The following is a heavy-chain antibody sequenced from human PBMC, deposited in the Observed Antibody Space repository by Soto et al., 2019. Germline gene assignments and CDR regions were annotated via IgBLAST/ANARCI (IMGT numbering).Heavy chain of an antibody. CDR3: AIGPATCTDKHCYANNCFDP. D-gene: IGHD2-2*01. CDR1: GYTFNRYE. Sequence: ASVKVSCKASGYTFNRYEMHWVRQATGEGLEWMGRMNPNSGNTGYAQKLQGRVTMTRDTSMSTAYMELNSLRSEDTAVYYCAIGPATCTDKHCYANNCFDPWGQGTLVTVSS. CDR2: MNPNSGNT. J-gene: IGHJ5*02. V-gene: IGHV1-8*01.